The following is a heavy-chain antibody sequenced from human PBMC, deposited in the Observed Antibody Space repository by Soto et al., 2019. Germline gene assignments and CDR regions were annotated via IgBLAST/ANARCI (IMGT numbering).Heavy chain of an antibody. Sequence: GESLKISCKGSGYSFTSYWIGWVRQMPGKGLEWMGIIYPGDSDTRYSPSFQGQVTISADKSISTAYLQWSSLKASDTAMYYCARGTYYYDSSGYRYYYFDYWGQGTLVTVSS. CDR2: IYPGDSDT. CDR1: GYSFTSYW. V-gene: IGHV5-51*01. D-gene: IGHD3-22*01. CDR3: ARGTYYYDSSGYRYYYFDY. J-gene: IGHJ4*02.